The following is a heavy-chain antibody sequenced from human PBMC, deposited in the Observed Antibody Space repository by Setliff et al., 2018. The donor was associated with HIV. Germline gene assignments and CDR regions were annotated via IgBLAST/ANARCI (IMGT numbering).Heavy chain of an antibody. Sequence: SSETLSLTCTVSGVSFGSSDYYRAWIRQPPGKGLEWIGSFYYSGSTYYNPSLKSRVTISVDTSKNQFSLRLTSVTAADTAVYYCARGLRSSTYYYYYYMDVWGKGTTVTVSS. V-gene: IGHV4-39*01. CDR2: FYYSGST. J-gene: IGHJ6*03. D-gene: IGHD6-6*01. CDR1: GVSFGSSDYY. CDR3: ARGLRSSTYYYYYYMDV.